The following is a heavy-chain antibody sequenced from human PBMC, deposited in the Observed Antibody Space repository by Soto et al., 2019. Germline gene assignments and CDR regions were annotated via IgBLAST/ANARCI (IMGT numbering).Heavy chain of an antibody. CDR1: GGSLSNYG. Sequence: QVQLVQSGAEVKKPGSSVKVSCKASGGSLSNYGISWVRQAPGQGLEWMGAIIPVFGTPNYAQKSQDRVTSTAAESTTTAYMEVRSLTSEDTAVYYCARGDATKIVVTTYYAMDVWGQGTTVTVSS. D-gene: IGHD3-22*01. V-gene: IGHV1-69*12. J-gene: IGHJ6*02. CDR2: IIPVFGTP. CDR3: ARGDATKIVVTTYYAMDV.